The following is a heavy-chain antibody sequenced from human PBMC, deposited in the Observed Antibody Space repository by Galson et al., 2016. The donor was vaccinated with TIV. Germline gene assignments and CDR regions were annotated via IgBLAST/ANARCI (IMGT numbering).Heavy chain of an antibody. D-gene: IGHD3-10*01. J-gene: IGHJ6*02. CDR3: ARDQFRGVDFYYYGMDV. CDR1: GFSIGHHG. V-gene: IGHV3-33*01. Sequence: SLRLSCAASGFSIGHHGMHWVRQAPGKGLECVAGLYFDASDTYYGDSVKGRFTISRDISKNTFYLQTTSLRVGDTAVYYCARDQFRGVDFYYYGMDVWGQGTTVTMSS. CDR2: LYFDASDT.